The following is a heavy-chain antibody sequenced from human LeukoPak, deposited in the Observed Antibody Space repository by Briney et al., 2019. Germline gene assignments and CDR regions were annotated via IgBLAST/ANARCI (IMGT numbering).Heavy chain of an antibody. J-gene: IGHJ4*02. CDR1: GFTFDDYA. CDR2: ISWNSGSI. V-gene: IGHV3-9*01. D-gene: IGHD6-19*01. Sequence: GGSLRLSCAASGFTFDDYAMHWVRQAPGKGLEWVSGISWNSGSIGYADSVKGRFTISRDNAKNSLYLQMNSLRAEDTALYYCAKAPQWLAPYFDYWGQGTLVTVSS. CDR3: AKAPQWLAPYFDY.